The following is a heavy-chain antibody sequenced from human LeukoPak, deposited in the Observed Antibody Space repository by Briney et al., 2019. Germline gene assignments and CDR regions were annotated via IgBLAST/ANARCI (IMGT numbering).Heavy chain of an antibody. CDR2: FDPEDGET. J-gene: IGHJ1*01. CDR3: ATPSPWLADKYFQH. D-gene: IGHD6-19*01. V-gene: IGHV1-24*01. CDR1: GYTLTELS. Sequence: ASVKVSCKVSGYTLTELSMHWVRQAPGKGLEWMGGFDPEDGETIYAQKFQGRVTMTEDTSTDTAYMELSRLRSEDTAVYYCATPSPWLADKYFQHWGQGTLVTVSS.